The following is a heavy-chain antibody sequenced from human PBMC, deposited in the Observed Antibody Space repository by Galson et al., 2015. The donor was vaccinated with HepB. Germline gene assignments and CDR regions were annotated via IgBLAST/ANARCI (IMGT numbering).Heavy chain of an antibody. CDR1: GYTFTSYG. D-gene: IGHD3-22*01. J-gene: IGHJ2*01. CDR3: ARHYSSGYYGYWYFDL. CDR2: ISAYNGNT. Sequence: SVKVSCKASGYTFTSYGISWVRQAPGQGLEWMGWISAYNGNTNYAQKLQGRVTMTTDTSTSTAYMELRSLRSDDTAVYYCARHYSSGYYGYWYFDLWGRGTLVTVSS. V-gene: IGHV1-18*01.